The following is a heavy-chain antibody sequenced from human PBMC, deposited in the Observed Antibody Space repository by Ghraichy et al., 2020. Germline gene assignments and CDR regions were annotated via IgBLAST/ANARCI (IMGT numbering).Heavy chain of an antibody. CDR1: GGSFSGYY. CDR2: INHSGST. CDR3: ARVGGRGGATLFDY. D-gene: IGHD1-26*01. J-gene: IGHJ4*02. Sequence: SETLSLTCAVYGGSFSGYYWSWIRQPPGKGLEWIGEINHSGSTNYNPSLKSRVTISVDTSKNQFSLKLSSVTAADTAVYYCARVGGRGGATLFDYWGQGTLVTVSS. V-gene: IGHV4-34*01.